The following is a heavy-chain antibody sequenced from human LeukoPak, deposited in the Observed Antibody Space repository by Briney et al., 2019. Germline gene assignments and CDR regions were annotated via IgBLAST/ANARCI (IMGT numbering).Heavy chain of an antibody. CDR1: GFTFSSYG. Sequence: AGGSLRLSCAASGFTFSSYGMHWVRQAPGKGLEWVAFIRYDGSNKYYADSVKGRFTISRDNSKNTLYLQMNSLRAEDTAVYYCAKDDYGSSGYAIYYYYYYMDVWGKGTTVTVSS. CDR3: AKDDYGSSGYAIYYYYYYMDV. J-gene: IGHJ6*03. D-gene: IGHD3-22*01. CDR2: IRYDGSNK. V-gene: IGHV3-30*02.